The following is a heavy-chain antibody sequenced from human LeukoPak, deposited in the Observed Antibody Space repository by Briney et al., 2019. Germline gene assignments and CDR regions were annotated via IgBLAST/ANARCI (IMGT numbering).Heavy chain of an antibody. CDR2: INPNSGGT. V-gene: IGHV1-2*02. D-gene: IGHD6-19*01. CDR1: GYTFTGYY. CDR3: ARVLKSATPFSIAVDDLDY. Sequence: ASVKVSCKASGYTFTGYYMHWVRQAPGQGLEWMGWINPNSGGTNYAQKFQGRVTMTRDTSISTAYMELSRLRSDDTAVYYCARVLKSATPFSIAVDDLDYWGQGTLVTVSS. J-gene: IGHJ4*02.